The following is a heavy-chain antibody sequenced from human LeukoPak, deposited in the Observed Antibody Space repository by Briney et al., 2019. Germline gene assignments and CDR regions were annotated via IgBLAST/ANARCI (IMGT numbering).Heavy chain of an antibody. CDR3: ARDSGRYATAGYYYYYGMDV. Sequence: ASVRVACKASGYTFTSYGISWVRQAPGQGLEWMGWISAYNGNTNYAQKLQGRVTMVTDTSTSTAYMELRSLRSDDSAVYYCARDSGRYATAGYYYYYGMDVWGQGTTVTVSS. D-gene: IGHD1-1*01. CDR1: GYTFTSYG. CDR2: ISAYNGNT. J-gene: IGHJ6*02. V-gene: IGHV1-18*01.